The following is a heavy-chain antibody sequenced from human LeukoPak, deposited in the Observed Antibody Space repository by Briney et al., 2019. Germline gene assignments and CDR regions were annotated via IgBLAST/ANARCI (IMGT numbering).Heavy chain of an antibody. CDR2: IYTSGST. Sequence: SETLSLTCTVSGGSISSYYWRWIRQPAGKGLEWIGRIYTSGSTNYNPSLKSRVTMSVDTSKNQFSLKLSSVTAADTAVYYCARDAGSGWYGRFDPWGQGTLVTVSS. V-gene: IGHV4-4*07. CDR3: ARDAGSGWYGRFDP. D-gene: IGHD6-19*01. J-gene: IGHJ5*02. CDR1: GGSISSYY.